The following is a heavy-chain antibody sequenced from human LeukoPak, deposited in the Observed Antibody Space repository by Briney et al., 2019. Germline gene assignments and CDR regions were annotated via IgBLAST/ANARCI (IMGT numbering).Heavy chain of an antibody. Sequence: PGGSLRLSCAASGFSFSTSPMSWVRRPPGKGLEWVSAMNNGPGATFYRDSVRGRFTISRDDSKSTLYLQMNSLRAEDTGTYYCAKTHYDLLDVWGQGTTVTVSS. CDR3: AKTHYDLLDV. CDR2: MNNGPGAT. V-gene: IGHV3-23*01. CDR1: GFSFSTSP. D-gene: IGHD5-12*01. J-gene: IGHJ6*02.